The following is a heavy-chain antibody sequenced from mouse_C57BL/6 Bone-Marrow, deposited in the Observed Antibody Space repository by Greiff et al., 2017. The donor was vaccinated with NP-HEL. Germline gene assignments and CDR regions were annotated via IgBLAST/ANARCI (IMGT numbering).Heavy chain of an antibody. Sequence: EVKLMESGGGLVQPGGSMKLSCVASGFTFSNYWMNWVRQSPEKGLEWVAQIRLKSDNYATHYAESVKGRFTISRDDSKSSVYLQMNNLRAEDTGIYYCTGKGGRYFDVWGTGTTVTVSS. CDR2: IRLKSDNYAT. CDR1: GFTFSNYW. J-gene: IGHJ1*03. V-gene: IGHV6-3*01. D-gene: IGHD3-3*01. CDR3: TGKGGRYFDV.